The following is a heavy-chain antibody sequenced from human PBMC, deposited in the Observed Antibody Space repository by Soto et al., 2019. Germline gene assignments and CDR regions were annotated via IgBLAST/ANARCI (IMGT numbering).Heavy chain of an antibody. D-gene: IGHD2-15*01. Sequence: QVQLVESGGGVVQPGRSLRLSCAASGLTFSNSGMHWVRQAPGKGLEWVAVIWHDGSIKYYADSVKGRFTISRDNSKNTLYLQMNSLRVEDTAVYYCARRYCIGSDCFGGYGMDVWGQGTTVTVSS. CDR2: IWHDGSIK. CDR3: ARRYCIGSDCFGGYGMDV. J-gene: IGHJ6*02. V-gene: IGHV3-33*01. CDR1: GLTFSNSG.